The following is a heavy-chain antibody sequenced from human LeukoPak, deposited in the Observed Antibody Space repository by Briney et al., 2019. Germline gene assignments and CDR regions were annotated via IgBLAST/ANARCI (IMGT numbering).Heavy chain of an antibody. CDR2: IKQDGSEK. J-gene: IGHJ5*02. CDR3: ARDRVREFDP. Sequence: GGSLRLSCAASGFTFSNYWMSWVPRIPGKGLDWVANIKQDGSEKYYVDSVRGRFTISRDNAKNSLSLQMDSLRAEDTAVYYCARDRVREFDPWGQGTLVTVSS. CDR1: GFTFSNYW. V-gene: IGHV3-7*01.